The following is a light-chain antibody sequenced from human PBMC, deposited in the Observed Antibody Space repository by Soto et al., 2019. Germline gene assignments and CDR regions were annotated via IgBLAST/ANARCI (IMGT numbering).Light chain of an antibody. V-gene: IGLV1-44*01. CDR1: SSNIGSNT. CDR3: AAWDDSLNGLV. Sequence: VLNQPPPASGTPGQRVTISFSGSSSNIGSNTVNWYQQLPGTAPELLIYSNNQRPSGVPDRFSGSKSGTSASLAISGLQSEDEADYYCAAWDDSLNGLVSGTGTKVTVL. J-gene: IGLJ1*01. CDR2: SNN.